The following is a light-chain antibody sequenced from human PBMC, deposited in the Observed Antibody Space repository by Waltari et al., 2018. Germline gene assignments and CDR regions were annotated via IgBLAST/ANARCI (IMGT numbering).Light chain of an antibody. CDR1: QSIDKW. Sequence: IQMTQSPSTLSASVGDRVTITCRASQSIDKWLSWYQQKPGKAPKVLIYRASNLEGGVPSRFSGSGSGTEFTLTISSLQPDDFGTFYCQQYSSYPLTFGPGTKVDFK. J-gene: IGKJ3*01. CDR2: RAS. V-gene: IGKV1-5*03. CDR3: QQYSSYPLT.